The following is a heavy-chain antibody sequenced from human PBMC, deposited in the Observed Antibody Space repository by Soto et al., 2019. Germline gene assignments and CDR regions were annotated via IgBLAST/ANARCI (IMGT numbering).Heavy chain of an antibody. D-gene: IGHD2-15*01. Sequence: SETLSLTCTVSGISVSTSDYYWGWVRQPPGKGLDWIGNIYYSGSTFYNPSLRSRVTLSVDTSKNQLSLRLNSVTVADTAVYFCAGFVVPASRNSDFDYWGQGTLVTVS. CDR1: GISVSTSDYY. CDR2: IYYSGST. V-gene: IGHV4-39*01. J-gene: IGHJ4*02. CDR3: AGFVVPASRNSDFDY.